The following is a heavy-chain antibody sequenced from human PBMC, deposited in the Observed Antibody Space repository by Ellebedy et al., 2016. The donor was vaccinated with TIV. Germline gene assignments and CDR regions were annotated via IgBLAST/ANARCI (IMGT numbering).Heavy chain of an antibody. D-gene: IGHD2-21*02. CDR2: ITIDGTTT. V-gene: IGHV3-23*01. Sequence: PGGSLRLSCLVSGFTFTRYTFNWVRQAPGKGLEWVSVITIDGTTTYYADSVKGRFTISRDNSKNTLFLKMNSLRAADTAIYYCAKYGDSRGFFDYWGQGTLVTVSS. CDR1: GFTFTRYT. J-gene: IGHJ4*02. CDR3: AKYGDSRGFFDY.